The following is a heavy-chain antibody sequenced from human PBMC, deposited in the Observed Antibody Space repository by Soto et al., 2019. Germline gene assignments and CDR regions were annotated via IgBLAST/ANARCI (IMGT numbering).Heavy chain of an antibody. J-gene: IGHJ4*02. CDR2: IYHIGTT. D-gene: IGHD3-10*01. Sequence: SETLSLTCTVSGDSMSPFYWSWIRQPPGKGLEWIGYIYHIGTTTYNPSLKSRVTISLDSSKNQFSLKLSSVTAADTAVYYCARFRRNYFDDWGQGTLVTVSS. CDR3: ARFRRNYFDD. CDR1: GDSMSPFY. V-gene: IGHV4-59*01.